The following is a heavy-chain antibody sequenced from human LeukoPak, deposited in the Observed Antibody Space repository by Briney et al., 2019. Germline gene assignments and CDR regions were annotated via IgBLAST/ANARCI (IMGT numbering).Heavy chain of an antibody. CDR3: ARDPVGYCSGGSCWTRGWFDP. D-gene: IGHD2-15*01. CDR2: TYYRSKWYN. J-gene: IGHJ5*02. V-gene: IGHV6-1*01. Sequence: SQTLSLTCAISGDSVSSNSAAWNWIRQSPSRGLEWLGRTYYRSKWYNDYAVSVKSRITINPDTSKNQFSLQLNSVTPEDTAVYYCARDPVGYCSGGSCWTRGWFDPWGQGNPGHRLL. CDR1: GDSVSSNSAA.